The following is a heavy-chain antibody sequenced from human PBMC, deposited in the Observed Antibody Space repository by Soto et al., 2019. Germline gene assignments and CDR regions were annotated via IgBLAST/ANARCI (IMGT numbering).Heavy chain of an antibody. CDR1: GFSFSGFG. Sequence: GWSLRLSCAAAGFSFSGFGMHWVRQAPGKGLEWVAIIWYDGSDKYYADSVKGRFTISRDNSKNTLYLQMNSLRAEDTAVYHCAFGNLSYYFDYWGQGTPVTASS. CDR2: IWYDGSDK. J-gene: IGHJ4*02. CDR3: AFGNLSYYFDY. V-gene: IGHV3-33*01. D-gene: IGHD3-16*01.